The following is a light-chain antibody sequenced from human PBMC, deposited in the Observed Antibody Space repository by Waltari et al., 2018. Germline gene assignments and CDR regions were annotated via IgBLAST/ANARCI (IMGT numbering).Light chain of an antibody. CDR1: KLGEKY. J-gene: IGLJ2*01. V-gene: IGLV3-1*01. CDR3: QTWDSSTVV. Sequence: SYELTQPPSVSVSPGQTASITCSGDKLGEKYASWYQQKPGQSPGLVIYQDDKRPQRIPERFSGSTAGNTATLTISGTQSLDEADYYCQTWDSSTVVFGGATKLTVL. CDR2: QDD.